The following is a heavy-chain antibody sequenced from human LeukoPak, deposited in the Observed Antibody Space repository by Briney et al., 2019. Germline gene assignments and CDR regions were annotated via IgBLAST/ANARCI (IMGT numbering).Heavy chain of an antibody. CDR2: ISSSSSII. CDR1: GFTFSIYS. J-gene: IGHJ4*02. Sequence: GRSLRLSCVDSGFTFSIYSMNWVRQAPGKGLEWVSYISSSSSIIYYADSVKGRFTISRDNSKNTLYLQMNSLRAEDTAVYYCAKDRVVVAALDYWGQGTLVTVSS. V-gene: IGHV3-48*01. CDR3: AKDRVVVAALDY. D-gene: IGHD2-15*01.